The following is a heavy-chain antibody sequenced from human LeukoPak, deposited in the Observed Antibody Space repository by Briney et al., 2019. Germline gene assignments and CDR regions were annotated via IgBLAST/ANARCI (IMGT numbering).Heavy chain of an antibody. V-gene: IGHV3-11*01. J-gene: IGHJ1*01. CDR3: ARGESYYYDSSGSSFQD. D-gene: IGHD3-22*01. CDR1: GIAFRDYY. Sequence: GGSLRLSCTASGIAFRDYYMSWIRQAPGKGLEWVSYISSSSSTIYYADPVQGRFTISRDNAKNSLYLQMNNLRAEDTAVYYCARGESYYYDSSGSSFQDWGQGTLVTVSS. CDR2: ISSSSSTI.